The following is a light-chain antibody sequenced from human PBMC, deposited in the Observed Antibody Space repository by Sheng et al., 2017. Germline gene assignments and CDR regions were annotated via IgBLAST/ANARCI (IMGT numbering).Light chain of an antibody. CDR2: AKT. CDR3: QTYDNTLSVWV. V-gene: IGLV1-40*01. J-gene: IGLJ3*02. CDR1: SSNIGAGYD. Sequence: QSVLTQPPSVSGAPGQRVTISCSGSSSNIGAGYDVQWYQHLPGTAPKLVIYAKTNRPSGVPDRFSGSQSDTSASLAITGLQAEDEADYYCQTYDNTLSVWVFGGGTKLTVL.